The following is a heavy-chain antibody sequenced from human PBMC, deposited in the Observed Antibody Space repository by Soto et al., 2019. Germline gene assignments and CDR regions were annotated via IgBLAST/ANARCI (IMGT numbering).Heavy chain of an antibody. CDR3: ARGQYTSSWSYFDY. CDR1: GGSTSSAGYY. CDR2: IYSSGSS. D-gene: IGHD6-13*01. J-gene: IGHJ4*02. V-gene: IGHV4-31*03. Sequence: SETLSLTCTVSGGSTSSAGYYWSWIRQHPGKGLEWIGYIYSSGSSYYNPSLESRLTISVDTSKNQFSLKLISVTAADTAVYYCARGQYTSSWSYFDYWGQGTLVTVSS.